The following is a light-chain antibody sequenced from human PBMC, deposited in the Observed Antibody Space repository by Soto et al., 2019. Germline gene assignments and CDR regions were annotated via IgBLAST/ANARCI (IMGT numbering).Light chain of an antibody. CDR3: QSYHSGNVV. CDR2: EDN. CDR1: SGSIASNY. Sequence: FMLTQPHSVSESPGKTVTISCTRSSGSIASNYVQWYQQRPGSAPTPVIYEDNERPSGVPDRFSGSIDSSSNSASLTISGLKTDDEAHYYCQSYHSGNVVFGGGTKLTVL. J-gene: IGLJ2*01. V-gene: IGLV6-57*04.